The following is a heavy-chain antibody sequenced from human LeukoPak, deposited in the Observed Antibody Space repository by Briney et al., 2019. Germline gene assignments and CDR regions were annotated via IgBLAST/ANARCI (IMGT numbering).Heavy chain of an antibody. D-gene: IGHD6-13*01. CDR1: GFTFSNYA. V-gene: IGHV3-30*01. CDR2: ISYDGTNK. J-gene: IGHJ1*01. CDR3: AGSPKYSSSWYEYFEH. Sequence: PGRSLRLSCAAPGFTFSNYAMHSVRQAPGKGLEWGSVISYDGTNKFYADSVKGRFTISRDNSMNTLFLQMNSLRAEDTAVYYCAGSPKYSSSWYEYFEHWGQGALVTVSS.